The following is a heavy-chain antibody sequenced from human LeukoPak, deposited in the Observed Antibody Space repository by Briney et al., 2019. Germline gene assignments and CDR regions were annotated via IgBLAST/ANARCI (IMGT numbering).Heavy chain of an antibody. V-gene: IGHV4-59*01. J-gene: IGHJ3*02. D-gene: IGHD6-19*01. CDR1: GGSISSDY. CDR2: IYYSGST. Sequence: PSETLSLTCTVSGGSISSDYWSWIRQPPGKGLEWIGYIYYSGSTNYNPSLESRVTISVDTSKNQFSLKLSSVTAADTAVYYCARAGSGWYGGDAFDIWGQGRMVTVSS. CDR3: ARAGSGWYGGDAFDI.